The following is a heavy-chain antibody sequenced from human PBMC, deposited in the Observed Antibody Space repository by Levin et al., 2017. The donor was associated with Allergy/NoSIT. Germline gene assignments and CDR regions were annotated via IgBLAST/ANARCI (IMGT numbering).Heavy chain of an antibody. J-gene: IGHJ4*02. CDR3: ARGKHSSGYYSREYFDY. V-gene: IGHV3-30*04. CDR1: GFTFSSYV. Sequence: SCAASGFTFSSYVMHWVRQAPGKGLEWVAVISDDGSNKYYADSVKGRFTISRDNSKNTLYLQMNSLRAEDTAVYYCARGKHSSGYYSREYFDYWGQGTLVTVSS. D-gene: IGHD3-22*01. CDR2: ISDDGSNK.